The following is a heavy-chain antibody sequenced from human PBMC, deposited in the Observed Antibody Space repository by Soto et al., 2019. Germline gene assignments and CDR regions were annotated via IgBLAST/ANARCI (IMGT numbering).Heavy chain of an antibody. CDR2: INPSGSMT. CDR3: ARDTGYVHDAFDI. CDR1: GYSFITSYH. D-gene: IGHD5-12*01. V-gene: IGHV1-46*01. J-gene: IGHJ3*02. Sequence: QVQLVQSGAEVKKPGASVKVSCKASGYSFITSYHMHWVRQAPGQGLECMGIINPSGSMTGYSQKFQGRITMTRDPSSATDYMELSILASEDTAVYFCARDTGYVHDAFDIWGQGTRVTVSS.